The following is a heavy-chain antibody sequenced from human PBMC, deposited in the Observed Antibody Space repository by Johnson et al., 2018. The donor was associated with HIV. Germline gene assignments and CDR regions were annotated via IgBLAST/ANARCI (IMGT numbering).Heavy chain of an antibody. V-gene: IGHV3-48*04. Sequence: EVQLVESGGGLVQPGGSLRLSCAASGFTFSSYGMHWVRQAPGKGLEWVSYISSSGSTIYYPDSVKGRFTISRDSAKNSLYLQMNSLGAEDTAVYYCAKGGSLTQDAPFDIWGQGTMVTVSS. CDR3: AKGGSLTQDAPFDI. J-gene: IGHJ3*02. CDR2: ISSSGSTI. D-gene: IGHD1-14*01. CDR1: GFTFSSYG.